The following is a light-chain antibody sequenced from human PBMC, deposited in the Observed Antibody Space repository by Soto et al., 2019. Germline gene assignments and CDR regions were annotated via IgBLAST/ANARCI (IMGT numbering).Light chain of an antibody. CDR2: EVS. Sequence: QSALTQPASVSGSLGQSITISCSGTSSDVSGYNYVSWYQQHPGKAPKLMIYEVSNRPSGVSNRFSGSNSGNTASLTISGLQAEDEAAYYCSSYTTTNTPVFGGGTKVTVL. CDR1: SSDVSGYNY. V-gene: IGLV2-14*01. CDR3: SSYTTTNTPV. J-gene: IGLJ2*01.